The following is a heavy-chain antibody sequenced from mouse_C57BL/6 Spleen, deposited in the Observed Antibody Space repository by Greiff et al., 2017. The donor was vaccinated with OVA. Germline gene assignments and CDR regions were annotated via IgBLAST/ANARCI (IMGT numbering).Heavy chain of an antibody. CDR2: IYPSDSET. V-gene: IGHV1-61*01. D-gene: IGHD1-1*01. J-gene: IGHJ4*01. CDR3: ARRGIYYGSSLYYAMDY. Sequence: QVQLQQPGAELVRPGSSVKLSCKASGYTFTSYWMDWVKQRPGQGLEWIGNIYPSDSETHYNQKFKDKATLTVDKSSSTAYMQLSSLTSEDSAVYYCARRGIYYGSSLYYAMDYWGQGTSVTVSS. CDR1: GYTFTSYW.